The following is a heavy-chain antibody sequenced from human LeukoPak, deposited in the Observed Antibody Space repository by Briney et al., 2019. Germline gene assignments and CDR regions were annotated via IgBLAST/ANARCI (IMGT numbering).Heavy chain of an antibody. CDR2: IYYSGNT. Sequence: PSETLSLTCTVSGGSISSSHYYWGWVRQPPGKGLEWIRSIYYSGNTYYNPSLKSRVTMSVDTSMNQFSLKLNSVTAADTAVYYCAGQRRVTGPNWFGPWGQGTLVTVSS. J-gene: IGHJ5*02. V-gene: IGHV4-39*01. CDR1: GGSISSSHYY. CDR3: AGQRRVTGPNWFGP. D-gene: IGHD2-8*01.